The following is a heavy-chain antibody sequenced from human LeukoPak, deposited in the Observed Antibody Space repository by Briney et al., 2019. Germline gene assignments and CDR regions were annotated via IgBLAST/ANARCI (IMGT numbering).Heavy chain of an antibody. J-gene: IGHJ6*04. D-gene: IGHD2-2*01. CDR1: GYTFTGYY. Sequence: ASVKVSCKASGYTFTGYYMHWVRQAPGQGLEWMGWISAYNGNTNYAQKVQGRVTMTTDTSTNTAYMELRSLRSDDTAVYYCARETYCSRTSCPRIGMDVWGKGTTVTVSS. V-gene: IGHV1-18*04. CDR2: ISAYNGNT. CDR3: ARETYCSRTSCPRIGMDV.